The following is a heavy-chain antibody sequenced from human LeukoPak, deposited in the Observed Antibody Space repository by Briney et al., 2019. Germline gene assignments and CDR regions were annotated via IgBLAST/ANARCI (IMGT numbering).Heavy chain of an antibody. D-gene: IGHD6-19*01. Sequence: GGSPRLSCAASGFTFSSYAMHWVRQAPGKGLEWVAVISYDGSNKYYADSVKGRFTISRDNAKNSLYLQMNSLRAEDTAVYYCARDRYSRGWYEADWGQGTLVTVSS. V-gene: IGHV3-30*04. CDR3: ARDRYSRGWYEAD. J-gene: IGHJ4*02. CDR2: ISYDGSNK. CDR1: GFTFSSYA.